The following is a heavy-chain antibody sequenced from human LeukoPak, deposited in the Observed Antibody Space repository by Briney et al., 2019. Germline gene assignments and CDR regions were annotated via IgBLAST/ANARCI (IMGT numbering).Heavy chain of an antibody. D-gene: IGHD2-2*01. J-gene: IGHJ6*02. CDR2: IKQDGSEK. V-gene: IGHV3-7*01. Sequence: GGSLRLSCAASGFTFSSYWMSWVRQAPGKGLEWVANIKQDGSEKYYVDSVKGRFTISRDNAKNSLYLQMNSLRAEDTAVYYCARSSPRVVPAAIYYYYYGMDVWGQGTTVTVSS. CDR1: GFTFSSYW. CDR3: ARSSPRVVPAAIYYYYYGMDV.